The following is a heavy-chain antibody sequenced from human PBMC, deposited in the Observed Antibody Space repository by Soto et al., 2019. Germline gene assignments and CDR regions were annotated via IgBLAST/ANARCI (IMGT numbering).Heavy chain of an antibody. Sequence: PSETLSLTCTVSGGSISSYYWSWIRQPPGKGLEWIGYIYYSGSTNYNPSLKSRVNISVDTSKNQFSLKLSSVTAADTAVYYCASRTVTTGRGPDAFDIWGQGTMVTVS. V-gene: IGHV4-59*08. J-gene: IGHJ3*02. CDR3: ASRTVTTGRGPDAFDI. D-gene: IGHD4-17*01. CDR2: IYYSGST. CDR1: GGSISSYY.